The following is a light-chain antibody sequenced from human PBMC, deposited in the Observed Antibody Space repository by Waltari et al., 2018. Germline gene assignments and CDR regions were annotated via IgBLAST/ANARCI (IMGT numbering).Light chain of an antibody. CDR1: QAISNSY. CDR3: QQYGSPPRT. J-gene: IGKJ1*01. V-gene: IGKV3-20*01. Sequence: EIVLTQSPGTLSFSPGERATLSCRASQAISNSYLALYQQKPGQAPRLLIYNASLRGTGIPDKFSGSGSGTDFTLTISRLEPEDFAVYYCQQYGSPPRTFGQGTKVEIK. CDR2: NAS.